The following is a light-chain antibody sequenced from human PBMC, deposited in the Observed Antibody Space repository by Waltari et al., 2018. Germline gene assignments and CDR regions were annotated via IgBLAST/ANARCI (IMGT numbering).Light chain of an antibody. V-gene: IGLV2-11*01. CDR3: SSYAGSATLI. CDR1: SSDVGGYNY. J-gene: IGLJ2*01. Sequence: QAALTQPPSVSGSPGQSVTISCTGTSSDVGGYNYVPWYQQHPGKAPKLLIYDVSKWPSGVSDRFSGSKSGNTASLTISGLQAEDEADYYCSSYAGSATLIFGGGTRLTVL. CDR2: DVS.